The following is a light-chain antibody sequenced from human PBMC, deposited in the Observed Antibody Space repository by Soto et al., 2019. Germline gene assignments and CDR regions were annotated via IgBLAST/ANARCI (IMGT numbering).Light chain of an antibody. CDR1: SSNIGAGYD. CDR3: QSYDSSLSVLYV. CDR2: GNS. Sequence: QAVVTQPPSVSGAPGQRVTISCTGSSSNIGAGYDVHWYQQLPGTAPKLLIYGNSNRSSGAPDRFSGSKSGTSASLAITGLQAEDEADYYCQSYDSSLSVLYVFGTGTKLTVL. J-gene: IGLJ1*01. V-gene: IGLV1-40*01.